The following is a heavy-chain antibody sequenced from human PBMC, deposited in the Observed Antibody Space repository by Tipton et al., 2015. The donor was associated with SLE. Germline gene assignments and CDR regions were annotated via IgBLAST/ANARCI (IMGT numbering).Heavy chain of an antibody. CDR1: GASMGSFI. D-gene: IGHD3-22*01. V-gene: IGHV4-59*03. Sequence: TLSLTCTVSGASMGSFIWTWIRQPPGKGLEWIGYYYSGSTNYDSSLKSRVTMSVDTSKNQFSLNLTSVTAADSAVYYCASQGVHYDSSGYYPPAYFDLWGRGTQVTVSS. CDR2: YYSGST. CDR3: ASQGVHYDSSGYYPPAYFDL. J-gene: IGHJ2*01.